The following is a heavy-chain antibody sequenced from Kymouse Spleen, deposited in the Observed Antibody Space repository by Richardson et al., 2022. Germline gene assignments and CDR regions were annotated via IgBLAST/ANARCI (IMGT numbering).Heavy chain of an antibody. Sequence: QVQLVESGGGVVQPGRSLRLSCAASGFTFSSYGMHWVRQAPGKGLEWVAVIWYDGSNKYYADSVKGRFTISRDNSKNTLYLQMNSLRAEDTAVYYCARVNSGSYYGYFQHWGQGTLVTVSS. CDR2: IWYDGSNK. CDR1: GFTFSSYG. V-gene: IGHV3-33*01. D-gene: IGHD1-26*01. CDR3: ARVNSGSYYGYFQH. J-gene: IGHJ1*01.